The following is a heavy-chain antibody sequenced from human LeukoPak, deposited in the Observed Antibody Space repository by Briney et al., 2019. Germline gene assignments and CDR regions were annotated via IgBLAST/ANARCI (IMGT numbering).Heavy chain of an antibody. CDR3: AREDAVAGPLIY. Sequence: PGGSLRLSCAASGFTFSDYYMSWIRQAPGKGLEGVSYISSSSSYTNYADSVKGRFTISRDNAKNSLYLQMNSLRAEDTAVYYCAREDAVAGPLIYWGQGTLVTVSS. CDR1: GFTFSDYY. CDR2: ISSSSSYT. D-gene: IGHD6-19*01. J-gene: IGHJ4*02. V-gene: IGHV3-11*05.